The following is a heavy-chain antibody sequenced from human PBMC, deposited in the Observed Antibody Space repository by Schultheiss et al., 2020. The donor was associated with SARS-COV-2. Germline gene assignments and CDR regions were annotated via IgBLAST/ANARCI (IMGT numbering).Heavy chain of an antibody. CDR1: GFTFSNYV. Sequence: GGSLRLSCVASGFTFSNYVVTWVRQAPGKGLEWVSAISGSGASTSYADSVKGRFTISRDNSNNTLYLQMNSLRAEDTAVYHCAKRRVGYCRSTSCSTEKDYYYYYMDVWGKGTTVTVSS. V-gene: IGHV3-23*01. D-gene: IGHD2-2*01. CDR3: AKRRVGYCRSTSCSTEKDYYYYYMDV. CDR2: ISGSGAST. J-gene: IGHJ6*03.